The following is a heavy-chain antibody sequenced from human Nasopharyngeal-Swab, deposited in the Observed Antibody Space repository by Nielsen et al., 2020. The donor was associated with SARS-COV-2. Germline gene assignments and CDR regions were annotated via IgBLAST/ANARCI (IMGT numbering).Heavy chain of an antibody. CDR3: ATGACDY. J-gene: IGHJ4*02. CDR1: GFTFGTYA. V-gene: IGHV3-23*01. CDR2: INSAGEG. Sequence: GGSLRLSCAASGFTFGTYAMTWVRQAPGRGLEWISLINSAGEGVYGDSVKGRFTISRDTSKNPVSLQMNSLRAEDTAVYYCATGACDYWGQGALVTVSS.